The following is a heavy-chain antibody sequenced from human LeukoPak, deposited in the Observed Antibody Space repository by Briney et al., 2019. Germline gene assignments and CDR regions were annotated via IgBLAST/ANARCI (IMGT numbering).Heavy chain of an antibody. CDR3: ARFTPYYYYYMDV. J-gene: IGHJ6*03. Sequence: SETLSLTCTVSGGSINNYYWSWIRQPAGKGLEWIGLIYSSGSTSYNPSPKSRVTISVDTSKNQFSLKLSSVTAADTAVYYCARFTPYYYYYMDVWGKGTTVTVSS. V-gene: IGHV4-4*07. CDR1: GGSINNYY. CDR2: IYSSGST.